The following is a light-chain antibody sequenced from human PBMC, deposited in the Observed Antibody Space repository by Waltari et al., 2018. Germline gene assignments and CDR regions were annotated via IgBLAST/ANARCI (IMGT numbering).Light chain of an antibody. J-gene: IGKJ4*01. CDR1: QSLLHSNGYNY. CDR3: MQALQTPLT. Sequence: DIVMTQSPLSLPVTPGEPASISCRSSQSLLHSNGYNYLDWYLQKPGHSPQLLIYLGSNRASGVPDRFSGSGSGTDFTLKISRVEAEDVGVYYYMQALQTPLTFGGGTKVEIK. CDR2: LGS. V-gene: IGKV2-28*01.